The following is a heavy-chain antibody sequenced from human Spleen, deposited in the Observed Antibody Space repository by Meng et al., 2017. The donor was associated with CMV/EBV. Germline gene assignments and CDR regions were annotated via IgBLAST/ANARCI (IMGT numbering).Heavy chain of an antibody. CDR3: ARGLIGGIVGCLDI. V-gene: IGHV1-18*01. CDR2: ISINNGNT. Sequence: ASVKVSCKASGYTFTRFGITWVRQAPGQGLEWMGWISINNGNTKSAQKLQDRVTMTSDTSTNTAYMELRSLRSDDTAVYFCARGLIGGIVGCLDIWGQGTMVTVSS. D-gene: IGHD1-26*01. J-gene: IGHJ3*02. CDR1: GYTFTRFG.